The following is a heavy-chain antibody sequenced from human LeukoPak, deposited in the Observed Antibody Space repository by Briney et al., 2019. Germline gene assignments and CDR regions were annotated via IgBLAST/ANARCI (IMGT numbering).Heavy chain of an antibody. CDR3: ARSPGDSSSWYWEPNFDY. D-gene: IGHD6-13*01. V-gene: IGHV1-18*01. CDR2: ISAYNGNT. J-gene: IGHJ4*02. Sequence: ASVKVSCKASGYTFTSYGISWVRQAPGQGLEWMGWISAYNGNTNYAQKLQGRVTMTTDTSTSTAYMELRSLRSDDTAVYYCARSPGDSSSWYWEPNFDYWGQGTLVTVSS. CDR1: GYTFTSYG.